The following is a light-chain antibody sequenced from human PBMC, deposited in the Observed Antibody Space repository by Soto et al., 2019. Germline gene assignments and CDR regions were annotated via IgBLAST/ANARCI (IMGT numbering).Light chain of an antibody. CDR3: QQYVYSPRT. CDR2: GAS. CDR1: QTVTSY. V-gene: IGKV3-20*01. J-gene: IGKJ1*01. Sequence: EMVLTQSPCTMSLSPGETATLSCSASQTVTSYFAWYQQKPGQAPRLLIYGASSRATGIPDRFSGSGSGTAFTLTISALEPEDFAVDYYQQYVYSPRTFGKETKVQIK.